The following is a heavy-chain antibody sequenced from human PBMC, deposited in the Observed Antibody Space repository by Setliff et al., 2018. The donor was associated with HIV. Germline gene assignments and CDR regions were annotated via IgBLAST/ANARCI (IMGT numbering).Heavy chain of an antibody. D-gene: IGHD3-9*01. CDR2: INPNMGDT. Sequence: ASVKVSCKASGGTVSSYAINWVRQAPGQGLEWMGRINPNMGDTQYAQKFQGRIIMTRDTSINTVYMELSSLTSDDTALYYCARQDIPTGYYLFDYWGQGTQVTVSS. V-gene: IGHV1-2*06. CDR1: GGTVSSYA. CDR3: ARQDIPTGYYLFDY. J-gene: IGHJ4*02.